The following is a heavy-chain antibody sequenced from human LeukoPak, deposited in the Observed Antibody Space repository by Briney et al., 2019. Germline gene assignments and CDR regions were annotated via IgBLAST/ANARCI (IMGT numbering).Heavy chain of an antibody. CDR2: IIPIFGTA. CDR3: AREREGDFWSGYYLGYYYYGMDV. V-gene: IGHV1-69*13. Sequence: GASVKVSCKASGGTFSSYAISWVRQAPGQGLEWMGGIIPIFGTANHAQKFQGRVTITADESTSTAYMELSSLRSEDTAVYYCAREREGDFWSGYYLGYYYYGMDVWGQGTTVTVSS. D-gene: IGHD3-3*01. CDR1: GGTFSSYA. J-gene: IGHJ6*02.